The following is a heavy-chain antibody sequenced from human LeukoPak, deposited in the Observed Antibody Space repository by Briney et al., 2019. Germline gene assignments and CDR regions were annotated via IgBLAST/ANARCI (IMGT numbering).Heavy chain of an antibody. CDR3: ARARMDYFDY. CDR2: ISGTTITI. D-gene: IGHD2-2*03. CDR1: GFTFSDYY. V-gene: IGHV3-11*01. J-gene: IGHJ4*02. Sequence: GGSLRLSCAASGFTFSDYYISWIRQAPGKGLEWVSYISGTTITIHYADSVKGRFTISRDNVKNSLYLQMNSLRAEDTAVYYCARARMDYFDYWGQGTLVTVSS.